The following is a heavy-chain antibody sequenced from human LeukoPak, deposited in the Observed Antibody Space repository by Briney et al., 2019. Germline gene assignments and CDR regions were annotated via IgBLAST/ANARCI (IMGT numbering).Heavy chain of an antibody. CDR1: GYTFTSYD. J-gene: IGHJ4*02. CDR3: ASTEGYSGYDYFDY. D-gene: IGHD5-12*01. Sequence: ASVKVSCKASGYTFTSYDINWVRQATGQGLEWMGWMNPNSGNTGYAQKFQGRVTMTRNTSISTAYTELSSLRSEDTAVCYCASTEGYSGYDYFDYWGQGTLVTVSS. V-gene: IGHV1-8*01. CDR2: MNPNSGNT.